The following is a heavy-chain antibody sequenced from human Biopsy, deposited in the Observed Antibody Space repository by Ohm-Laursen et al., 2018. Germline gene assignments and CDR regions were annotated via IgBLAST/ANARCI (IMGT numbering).Heavy chain of an antibody. V-gene: IGHV1-69*06. J-gene: IGHJ1*01. CDR3: ATKLTGYFHH. CDR1: EGTFSNYG. D-gene: IGHD3-9*01. Sequence: SSVKVSCKVPEGTFSNYGVNWVRQAPGQGLEWLGGNIPILGTGNYAQKFQDRVTVAADTSTSTATMELGSLRSDDTAVYYCATKLTGYFHHWGQGTLVIVSS. CDR2: NIPILGTG.